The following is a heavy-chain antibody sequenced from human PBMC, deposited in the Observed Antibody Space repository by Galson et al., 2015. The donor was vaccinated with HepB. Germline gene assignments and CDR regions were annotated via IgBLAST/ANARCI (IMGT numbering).Heavy chain of an antibody. Sequence: LSLTCTVSGGSISSGGYYWSWVRQAPGKGLEWVAVISYDGSNKYYADSVKGRFTISRDNSKNTLYLQMNSLRAEDTAVYYCARPGIAVAGTHFDYWGQGTLVTVSS. CDR3: ARPGIAVAGTHFDY. CDR1: GGSISSGG. J-gene: IGHJ4*02. D-gene: IGHD6-19*01. V-gene: IGHV3-30-3*01. CDR2: ISYDGSNK.